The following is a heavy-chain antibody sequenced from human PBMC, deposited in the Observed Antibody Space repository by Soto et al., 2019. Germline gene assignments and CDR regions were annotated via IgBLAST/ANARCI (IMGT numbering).Heavy chain of an antibody. CDR2: VSGSGGST. CDR3: ARRGRGTYFEH. D-gene: IGHD2-15*01. V-gene: IGHV3-23*01. CDR1: GFTFSSYA. Sequence: GGSLRLSCAASGFTFSSYAMRWVRQAPGKGLEWVSAVSGSGGSTYYADSVKGRFTISRDNSKNTLYLQMNSLRAEDTAVYYCARRGRGTYFEHWGHGTLVTVPS. J-gene: IGHJ4*01.